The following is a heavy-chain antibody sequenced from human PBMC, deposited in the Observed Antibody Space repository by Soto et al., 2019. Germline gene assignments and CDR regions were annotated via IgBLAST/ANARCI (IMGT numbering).Heavy chain of an antibody. V-gene: IGHV4-59*08. D-gene: IGHD4-17*01. CDR1: GDSISSYY. CDR2: IYYSGST. CDR3: ARAHYGDYGYGMDV. J-gene: IGHJ6*02. Sequence: TLSLTCTVSGDSISSYYWSWIRQPPGKGLEWIGYIYYSGSTNYNPSLKSRVTISLDTSKSQFSLKVTSVTATDTAVYYCARAHYGDYGYGMDVWGQGTTVTAP.